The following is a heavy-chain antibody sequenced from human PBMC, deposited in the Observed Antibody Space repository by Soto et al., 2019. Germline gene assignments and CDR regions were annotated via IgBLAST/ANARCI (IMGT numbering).Heavy chain of an antibody. CDR1: GGSIRGGDYY. Sequence: QVQLQESGPGLVKPSQTLSLTCTVSGGSIRGGDYYWSWIRQHPAKGLEWIGYIFYRGNSFYNPALKSGDTISGDTSKNRITLQRSSVTAADTAIYDGAMLSSLDHNSDYGGYYFDYWGQGTLVSVSS. J-gene: IGHJ4*02. CDR2: IFYRGNS. D-gene: IGHD3-16*01. V-gene: IGHV4-31*03. CDR3: AMLSSLDHNSDYGGYYFDY.